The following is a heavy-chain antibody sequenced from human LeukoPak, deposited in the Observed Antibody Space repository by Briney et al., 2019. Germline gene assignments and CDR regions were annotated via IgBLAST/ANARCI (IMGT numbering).Heavy chain of an antibody. Sequence: PSETLSLTCTVSGGSISPYYWSWIRQPPGKGLEWIGYISYSGTTDYNPSLKSRVTVSVDTSKNHFSLKLSSVTAADTAVYYCARKANCVSGSCRYFDYWGQGTPVTVSS. CDR2: ISYSGTT. CDR3: ARKANCVSGSCRYFDY. J-gene: IGHJ4*02. CDR1: GGSISPYY. V-gene: IGHV4-59*01. D-gene: IGHD2-21*01.